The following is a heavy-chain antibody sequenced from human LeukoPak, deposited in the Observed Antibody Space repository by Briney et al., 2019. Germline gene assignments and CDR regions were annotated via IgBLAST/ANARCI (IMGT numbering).Heavy chain of an antibody. J-gene: IGHJ4*02. V-gene: IGHV3-23*01. CDR1: GFTFSSYA. D-gene: IGHD6-13*01. Sequence: PGGSLRLSCEASGFTFSSYAMSWVRQAPGKGLEWVSAISGSGGDTYYADSVKGRFTISRDNSKNTLYVQMNSLRAEDTAVYYCARVDSNNWYDSRGYFDYWGQGTLVTVSS. CDR2: ISGSGGDT. CDR3: ARVDSNNWYDSRGYFDY.